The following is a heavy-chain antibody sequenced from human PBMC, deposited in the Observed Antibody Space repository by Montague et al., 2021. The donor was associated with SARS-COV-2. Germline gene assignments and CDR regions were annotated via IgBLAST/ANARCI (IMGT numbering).Heavy chain of an antibody. CDR2: IYYSGST. V-gene: IGHV4-31*03. J-gene: IGHJ4*02. Sequence: TLSLTCTVSGGSISSGGYYWSWIRQHPGKGLEWIGYIYYSGSTYYNPSLKSRVTISVDTSKNQFSLKLSSVTAADTAVYYCARDTRIVGATTRLDYWGQGTLVTVSP. CDR3: ARDTRIVGATTRLDY. CDR1: GGSISSGGYY. D-gene: IGHD1-26*01.